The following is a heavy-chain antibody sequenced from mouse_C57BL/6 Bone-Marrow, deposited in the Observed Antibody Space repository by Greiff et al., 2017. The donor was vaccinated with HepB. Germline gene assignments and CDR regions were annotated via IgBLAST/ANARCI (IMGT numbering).Heavy chain of an antibody. CDR1: GYSITSGYY. Sequence: EVQLVESGPGLVKPSQSLSLTCSVTGYSITSGYYWNWIRQFPGNKLEWMGYISYDGSNNYNPSLKIRISITRDTSKNQFFLKLNSVTTEDTATYYCARMSDARYFDVWGTGTTVTVSS. J-gene: IGHJ1*03. D-gene: IGHD2-3*01. CDR3: ARMSDARYFDV. V-gene: IGHV3-6*01. CDR2: ISYDGSN.